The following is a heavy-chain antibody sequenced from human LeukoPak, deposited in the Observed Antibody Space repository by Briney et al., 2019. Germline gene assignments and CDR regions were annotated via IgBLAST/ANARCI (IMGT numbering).Heavy chain of an antibody. D-gene: IGHD4-17*01. CDR2: LIPIFGTP. CDR3: ARNYGDYEAIDY. V-gene: IGHV1-69*06. CDR1: GGNFNNDD. J-gene: IGHJ4*02. Sequence: SVKVSCKSSGGNFNNDDFRWVRQAPGQGLEWIGGLIPIFGTPNYSQKFQGRVTITADKSTSTAYMELTNLISDDTAVYYCARNYGDYEAIDYWGQGTLVTVSS.